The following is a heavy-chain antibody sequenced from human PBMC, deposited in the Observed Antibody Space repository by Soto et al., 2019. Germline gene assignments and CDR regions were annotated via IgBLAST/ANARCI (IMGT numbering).Heavy chain of an antibody. Sequence: GGSLRLSCAASGFTFSSYGIHWVRQAPGKGLEWVAVISYDGSNKYYADSVKGRFTISRDNSKNTLYLQMNSLRAEDTAVYYCAKAGAFEPPHYDSSGYYLDYWGQGTLVTVSS. CDR3: AKAGAFEPPHYDSSGYYLDY. J-gene: IGHJ4*02. CDR1: GFTFSSYG. CDR2: ISYDGSNK. D-gene: IGHD3-22*01. V-gene: IGHV3-30*18.